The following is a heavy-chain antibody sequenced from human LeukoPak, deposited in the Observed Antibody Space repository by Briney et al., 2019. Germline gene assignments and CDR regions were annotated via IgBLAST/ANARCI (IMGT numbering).Heavy chain of an antibody. CDR1: GFTFSSYA. D-gene: IGHD4-11*01. Sequence: PGGSLRLSCAASGFTFSSYAMSWVRQAPGRGLEWVSAISGSGGSTYYADSVKGRFTISRDNSKTTLYLQMNSLRAEDTAVYYCAKDSWTTVGSWFDPWGQGTLVTVSS. V-gene: IGHV3-23*01. CDR2: ISGSGGST. CDR3: AKDSWTTVGSWFDP. J-gene: IGHJ5*02.